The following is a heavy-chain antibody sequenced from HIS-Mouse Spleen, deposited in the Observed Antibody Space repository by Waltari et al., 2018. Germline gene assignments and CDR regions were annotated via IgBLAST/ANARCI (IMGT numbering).Heavy chain of an antibody. J-gene: IGHJ4*02. D-gene: IGHD2-2*01. Sequence: QVQLQESGPGLVKPSETLSLTGTSSGYSISSGYYWGCIRQPPGKGLEWIGSIYHSGSTYYNPSLKSRVTISVDTSKNQFSLKLSSVTAADTAVYYCARGGSSTSCYADYWGQGTLVTVSS. CDR2: IYHSGST. CDR1: GYSISSGYY. CDR3: ARGGSSTSCYADY. V-gene: IGHV4-38-2*02.